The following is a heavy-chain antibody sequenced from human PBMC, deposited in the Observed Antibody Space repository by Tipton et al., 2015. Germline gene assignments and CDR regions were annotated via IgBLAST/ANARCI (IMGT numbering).Heavy chain of an antibody. V-gene: IGHV3-7*01. Sequence: QLVQSGGGLIQPGGSLRLSCGASGLTVSHNYMSWVRQAPGQGLEWVANINQHGTKQYSVDSVKGRFTISRDNSKNSVYLQMDSLSAVDTAVYYCVRDFCGGDCYSKGFDYWGQGALVTVSS. CDR3: VRDFCGGDCYSKGFDY. CDR2: INQHGTKQ. J-gene: IGHJ4*02. CDR1: GLTVSHNY. D-gene: IGHD2-21*01.